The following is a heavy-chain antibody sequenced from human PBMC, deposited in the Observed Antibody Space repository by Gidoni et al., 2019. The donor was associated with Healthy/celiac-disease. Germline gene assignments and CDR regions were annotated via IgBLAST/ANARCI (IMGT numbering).Heavy chain of an antibody. CDR3: ARDSVAAGLYYYYYGMDV. CDR1: GFTVSSNY. Sequence: EVQLVESGGGLIQPGGSLRLSCSASGFTVSSNYMSWVRQAPGKGLEWVSVIYSGGSTYYADSVKGRFTISRDNSKNTLYLQMNSLRAEDTAVYYCARDSVAAGLYYYYYGMDVWGQGTTVTVSS. D-gene: IGHD6-13*01. J-gene: IGHJ6*02. CDR2: IYSGGST. V-gene: IGHV3-53*01.